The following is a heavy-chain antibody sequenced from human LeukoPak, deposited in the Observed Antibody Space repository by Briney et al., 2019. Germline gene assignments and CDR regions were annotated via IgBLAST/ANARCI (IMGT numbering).Heavy chain of an antibody. J-gene: IGHJ4*02. D-gene: IGHD1-26*01. CDR2: INGDGSST. CDR3: ARDPYSGTGF. V-gene: IGHV3-74*01. Sequence: GGSLRLSCAASGFTFSSSWMHWVRQAPGKGLVWVSRINGDGSSTNYADSVRGRFTISRDNAKNTLYLQMNSLRAEDTATYHCARDPYSGTGFWGQGTLVTVSS. CDR1: GFTFSSSW.